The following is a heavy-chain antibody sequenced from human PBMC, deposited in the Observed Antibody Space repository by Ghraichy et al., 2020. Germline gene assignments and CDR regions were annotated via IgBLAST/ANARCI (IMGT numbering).Heavy chain of an antibody. CDR1: GFTFSSYW. CDR3: ASRSFGSYQFDY. J-gene: IGHJ4*02. V-gene: IGHV3-74*01. CDR2: INSDGSST. Sequence: GGSLRLSCAASGFTFSSYWMHWVRQAPGKGLVWVSRINSDGSSTSYADSVKGRFTISRDNAKNTLYLQMNSLRAEDTDVYYGASRSFGSYQFDYWGQGTLVTVSS. D-gene: IGHD2-2*01.